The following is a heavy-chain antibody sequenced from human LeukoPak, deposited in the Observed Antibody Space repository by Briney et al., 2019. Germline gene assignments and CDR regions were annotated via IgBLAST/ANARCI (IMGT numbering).Heavy chain of an antibody. Sequence: ASVNVSCKSSGYTFTGYYMHWVRQAPGQGLEWMGWINPNSGGTNYAQKFQGRVTMTRDTSISTAYMELSRLRSDDTAVYYCATLGRPYSSSPPQFDYWGQGTLVTVSS. D-gene: IGHD6-6*01. V-gene: IGHV1-2*02. J-gene: IGHJ4*02. CDR3: ATLGRPYSSSPPQFDY. CDR2: INPNSGGT. CDR1: GYTFTGYY.